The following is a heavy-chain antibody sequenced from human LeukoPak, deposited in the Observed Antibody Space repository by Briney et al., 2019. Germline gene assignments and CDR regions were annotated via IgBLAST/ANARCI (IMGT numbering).Heavy chain of an antibody. CDR2: IYYSGST. V-gene: IGHV4-30-4*01. Sequence: SETLSLTCTVSGGSISSGDYYWSWIRQPPGKGLEWIGYIYYSGSTYYNPSLKSRVTISVDTSKNQSSLKLSSVTAADTAVYYCAREYLAVAGNWYFDLWGRGTLVTVSS. CDR3: AREYLAVAGNWYFDL. J-gene: IGHJ2*01. CDR1: GGSISSGDYY. D-gene: IGHD6-19*01.